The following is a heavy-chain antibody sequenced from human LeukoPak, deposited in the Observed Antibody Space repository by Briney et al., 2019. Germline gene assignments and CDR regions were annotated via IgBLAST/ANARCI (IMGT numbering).Heavy chain of an antibody. CDR2: IYPGDSDT. J-gene: IGHJ4*02. D-gene: IGHD4-23*01. Sequence: GESLKISCKGSGYSFTSKWIGWVRQMPGKGLEWMGIIYPGDSDTRYSPSFQGQVTISVDKSISTAYLQWSSLKASDTAMYYCARDYGGNSELYYFENWGQGTLVTVPS. CDR3: ARDYGGNSELYYFEN. V-gene: IGHV5-51*01. CDR1: GYSFTSKW.